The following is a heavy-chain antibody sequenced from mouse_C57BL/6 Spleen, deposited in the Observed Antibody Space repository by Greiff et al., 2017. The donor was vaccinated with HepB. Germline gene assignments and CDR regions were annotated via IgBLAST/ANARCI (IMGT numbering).Heavy chain of an antibody. CDR2: INPYNGGT. Sequence: VQLQQSGPVLVKPGASVKMSCKASGYTFTDYYMNWVKQSHGKSLEWIGVINPYNGGTSYNQKFKGKATLTVDKSSSTAYMELNSLTSEDSAVYYCAKLFITTVVARAMDYWGQGTSVTVSS. CDR3: AKLFITTVVARAMDY. D-gene: IGHD1-1*01. V-gene: IGHV1-19*01. CDR1: GYTFTDYY. J-gene: IGHJ4*01.